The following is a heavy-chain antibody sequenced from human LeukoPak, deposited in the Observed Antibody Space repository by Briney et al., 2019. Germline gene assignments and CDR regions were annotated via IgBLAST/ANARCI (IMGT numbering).Heavy chain of an antibody. CDR2: TYYRSQQWHS. CDR1: GDSVSSNGAS. CDR3: GRETDFGVVTN. Sequence: SRTLSLTCAISGDSVSSNGASWNWITQSPSRGLEWLGRTYYRSQQWHSDYAPSVKGRITLDPDTSKNQYSLQLNSMIPEDTAVYYCGRETDFGVVTNWGQGTLVTVSS. D-gene: IGHD3-3*01. V-gene: IGHV6-1*01. J-gene: IGHJ4*02.